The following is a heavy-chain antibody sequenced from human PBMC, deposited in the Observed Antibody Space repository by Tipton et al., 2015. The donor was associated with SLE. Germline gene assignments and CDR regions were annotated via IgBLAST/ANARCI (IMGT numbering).Heavy chain of an antibody. CDR2: MNPYSGNS. CDR1: GYAFNMYD. D-gene: IGHD4-17*01. J-gene: IGHJ5*02. CDR3: ARSEPRHGDPRGGDT. V-gene: IGHV1-8*01. Sequence: QLVQSGAEVKKPGASVKVSCEASGYAFNMYDINWVRQATGQGLEWMGWMNPYSGNSGFAQEFQGRVTMTSYSLTSTAYMELTNLTSADTAVYYCARSEPRHGDPRGGDTWGQGTLVTVSS.